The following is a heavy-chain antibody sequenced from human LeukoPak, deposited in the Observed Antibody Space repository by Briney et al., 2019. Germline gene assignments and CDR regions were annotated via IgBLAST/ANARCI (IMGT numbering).Heavy chain of an antibody. D-gene: IGHD4-23*01. CDR3: VTDYGGSSGAFDI. CDR2: INLDGSEK. V-gene: IGHV3-7*01. J-gene: IGHJ3*02. CDR1: GFTFSSYW. Sequence: PGGSLRLSCAASGFTFSSYWMSWVRQAPGKGLEWVADINLDGSEKYYVDSVKGRFTISRDNAKNSLYLQMNSLRAEDTAVYYCVTDYGGSSGAFDIWGQGTMVTVSS.